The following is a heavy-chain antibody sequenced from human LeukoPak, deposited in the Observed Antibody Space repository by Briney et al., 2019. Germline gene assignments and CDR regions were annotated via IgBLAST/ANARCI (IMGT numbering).Heavy chain of an antibody. V-gene: IGHV3-23*01. Sequence: GGSLRLSCAASGFTFSSYAMSWVRQAPGKGLEWVSAISGSGGSTYYADSVKGQFTISRDNSKNTLYLQMNSLRAEDTAVYYCAKMLGSSGWTFDYWGQGTLVTVSS. J-gene: IGHJ4*02. D-gene: IGHD6-19*01. CDR3: AKMLGSSGWTFDY. CDR2: ISGSGGST. CDR1: GFTFSSYA.